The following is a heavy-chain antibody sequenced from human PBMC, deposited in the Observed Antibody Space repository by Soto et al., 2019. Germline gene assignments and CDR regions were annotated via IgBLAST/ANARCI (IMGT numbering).Heavy chain of an antibody. CDR3: ARSPYTNSRYYFAY. J-gene: IGHJ4*02. Sequence: ASVKVSCKTSGYTFTMYGISWVRQAPEQGLEWMGWISTYNGNTNSAQKFQGRVTMTTDTSTSTAYMELRSLRSDDTAVYYCARSPYTNSRYYFAYWGQGTLVTVSS. V-gene: IGHV1-18*01. CDR2: ISTYNGNT. D-gene: IGHD3-16*01. CDR1: GYTFTMYG.